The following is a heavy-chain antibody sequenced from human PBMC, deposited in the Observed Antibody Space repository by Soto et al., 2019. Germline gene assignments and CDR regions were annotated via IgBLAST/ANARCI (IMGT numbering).Heavy chain of an antibody. J-gene: IGHJ6*02. Sequence: PWGSLTLSCAASGFTFSSYGMHWVRQAPGKGLEWVAVISYDGSNKYYADSVKGRFTISRDNSKNTLYLQMNSLRAEDTAVYYCAKDSSGWYHGMDVWGQGTTVTVSS. CDR3: AKDSSGWYHGMDV. CDR1: GFTFSSYG. V-gene: IGHV3-30*18. CDR2: ISYDGSNK. D-gene: IGHD6-19*01.